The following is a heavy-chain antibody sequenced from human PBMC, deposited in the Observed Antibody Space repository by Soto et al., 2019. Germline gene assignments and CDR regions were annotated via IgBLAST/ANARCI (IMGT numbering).Heavy chain of an antibody. CDR3: ARPYYYDSSGYYDAFDI. CDR1: GYSFTHYW. Sequence: GGSLKISRKGSGYSFTHYWIGRGRPMPRKGLEWMGIIYPGDSDTRYSPSFQGQVTISADKSISTAYLQWSSLKASDTAMYYCARPYYYDSSGYYDAFDIWGQGTMVTVS. J-gene: IGHJ3*02. V-gene: IGHV5-51*01. CDR2: IYPGDSDT. D-gene: IGHD3-22*01.